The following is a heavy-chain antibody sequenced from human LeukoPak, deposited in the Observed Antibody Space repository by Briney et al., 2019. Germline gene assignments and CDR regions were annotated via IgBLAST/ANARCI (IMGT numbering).Heavy chain of an antibody. CDR2: INPNSGGT. V-gene: IGHV1-2*02. CDR3: AKNFFGSVSYVLVFDR. D-gene: IGHD3-10*01. Sequence: ASVKVSCKASVYTFTVYYMHWVRQAPGRGLEWLGWINPNSGGTNYAQKFQDRVTMTRDTSISTAYMELSSLTSDGSAVYYCAKNFFGSVSYVLVFDRWGRGTLVTVSS. CDR1: VYTFTVYY. J-gene: IGHJ5*02.